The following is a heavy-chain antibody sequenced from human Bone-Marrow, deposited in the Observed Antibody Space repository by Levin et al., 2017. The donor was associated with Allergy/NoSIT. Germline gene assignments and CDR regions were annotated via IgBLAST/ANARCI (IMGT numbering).Heavy chain of an antibody. V-gene: IGHV3-49*03. D-gene: IGHD6-13*01. CDR1: GFTFGDYA. CDR2: IRSKTYGGTT. CDR3: ARCRAAAVRPGGDY. Sequence: GGSLRLSCTASGFTFGDYAMSWFRQAPGKGLEWVGFIRSKTYGGTTEYAASVKGRFTISRDDSKGIAYLQMNSLKTEDTAVYYCARCRAAAVRPGGDYWGQGTLVTVSS. J-gene: IGHJ4*02.